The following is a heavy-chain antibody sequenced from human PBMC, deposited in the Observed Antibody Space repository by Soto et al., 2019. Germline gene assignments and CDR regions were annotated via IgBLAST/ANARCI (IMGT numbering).Heavy chain of an antibody. D-gene: IGHD6-25*01. J-gene: IGHJ4*02. Sequence: QVQLVESGGGVVQPGRSLRLSCAASGFTFSSYGMHWVRQAPGKGLEWVAVISYDGSNKYYADSVKGRFTISRDNSKNTLYLHMNSLRAEDTAVYYCANDQAAGEFDYWGQGTLVTVSS. CDR1: GFTFSSYG. CDR2: ISYDGSNK. V-gene: IGHV3-30*18. CDR3: ANDQAAGEFDY.